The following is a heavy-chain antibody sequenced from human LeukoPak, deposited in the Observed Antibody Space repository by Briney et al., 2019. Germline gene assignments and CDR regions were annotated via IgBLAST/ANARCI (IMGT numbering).Heavy chain of an antibody. CDR1: GFTFRNYV. CDR2: ISYDGSNK. J-gene: IGHJ4*02. CDR3: ARDRGSSWPYYFDY. V-gene: IGHV3-30-3*01. Sequence: PGGSLRLSCAASGFTFRNYVIHWVRQAPGKGLEWVAVISYDGSNKYYADSVKGRFTISRDNSKNTLYLQMNSLRAEDTAVYYCARDRGSSWPYYFDYWGQGTLVTVSS. D-gene: IGHD6-13*01.